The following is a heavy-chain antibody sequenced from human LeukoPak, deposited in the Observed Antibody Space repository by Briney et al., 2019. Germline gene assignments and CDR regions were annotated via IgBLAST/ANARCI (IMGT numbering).Heavy chain of an antibody. J-gene: IGHJ6*02. Sequence: PGESLTLSCAVSGFTLSRCSRQWARQPPPKRLVRVLVIWHNGRKNYSTPSLKSRITISRDNSKNPVYLQLNRLRAEHTAVYYPARDAWGAVAATLDVWGQGTTVTVS. V-gene: IGHV3-33*01. CDR2: IWHNGRKN. CDR3: ARDAWGAVAATLDV. D-gene: IGHD6-19*01. CDR1: GFTLSRCS.